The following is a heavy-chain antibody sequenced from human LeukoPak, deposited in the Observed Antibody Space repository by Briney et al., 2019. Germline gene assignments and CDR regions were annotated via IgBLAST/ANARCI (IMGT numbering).Heavy chain of an antibody. CDR3: ARSVYAAGTYALDY. Sequence: SETLSLTCAVYGGSFSGYYWSWIRQPPGKGLEWFGEIKHSGSTNYNPSLKRRVTISVHTSKIQLSLKLSSVTATDTAVYLCARSVYAAGTYALDYWGQGALVTVSS. CDR1: GGSFSGYY. V-gene: IGHV4-34*01. CDR2: IKHSGST. J-gene: IGHJ4*02. D-gene: IGHD3-10*01.